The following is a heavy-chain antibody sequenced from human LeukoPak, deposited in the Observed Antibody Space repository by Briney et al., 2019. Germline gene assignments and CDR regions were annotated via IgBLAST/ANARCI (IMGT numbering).Heavy chain of an antibody. CDR1: GFTVSNNY. CDR2: INHSGST. CDR3: ARGRSNWFDP. Sequence: PGGSLRLSCAASGFTVSNNYMSWIRQPPGKGLEWIGEINHSGSTNYNPSLKSRVTISVDTSKNQFSLKLSSVTAADTAVYYCARGRSNWFDPWGQGTLVTVSS. J-gene: IGHJ5*02. V-gene: IGHV4-34*01.